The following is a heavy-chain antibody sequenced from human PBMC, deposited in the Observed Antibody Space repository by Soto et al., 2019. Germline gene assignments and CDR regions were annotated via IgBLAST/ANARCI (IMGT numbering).Heavy chain of an antibody. V-gene: IGHV3-23*01. Sequence: GGSLRLSCTASGFTFSSHAMTWVRQAPGKGLEWVSGLSGSGGSIYYADSVKGRFTISRDNSMNTLYLQMKSLRAEDTAVYYCAKVSSSWYAGFFDLWGQGTPVTVPQ. CDR2: LSGSGGSI. CDR3: AKVSSSWYAGFFDL. D-gene: IGHD6-13*01. CDR1: GFTFSSHA. J-gene: IGHJ4*02.